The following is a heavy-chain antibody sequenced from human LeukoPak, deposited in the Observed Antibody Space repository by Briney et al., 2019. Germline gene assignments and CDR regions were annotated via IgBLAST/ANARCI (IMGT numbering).Heavy chain of an antibody. D-gene: IGHD6-19*01. Sequence: SQTLSLTCTVSGGSISSGIYYWSWIRQPAGKGLEWIGRIYTSGSTNYNPSLKSRVTISVDTSKNQFSLKLSSVTAADTAVYYCARQEWLVRFDYWGQGTLVTVSS. V-gene: IGHV4-61*02. CDR3: ARQEWLVRFDY. CDR1: GGSISSGIYY. J-gene: IGHJ4*02. CDR2: IYTSGST.